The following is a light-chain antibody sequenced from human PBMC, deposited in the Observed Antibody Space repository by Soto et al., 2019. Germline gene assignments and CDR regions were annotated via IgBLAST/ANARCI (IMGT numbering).Light chain of an antibody. CDR2: YVD. Sequence: QSVLTQPASVSGSPGQSITISCTGTSRDVGAYDYVSWYLQYPDNAPQLLIYYVDHRPSGVSSRFSGSKSGNTASLTISGLQAEDEGDYYCCSYADGSIYFFGTGTKVTVL. CDR1: SRDVGAYDY. CDR3: CSYADGSIYF. J-gene: IGLJ1*01. V-gene: IGLV2-14*03.